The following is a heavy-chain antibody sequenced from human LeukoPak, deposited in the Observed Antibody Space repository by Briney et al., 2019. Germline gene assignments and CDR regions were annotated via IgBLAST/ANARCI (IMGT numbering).Heavy chain of an antibody. D-gene: IGHD3-3*01. J-gene: IGHJ5*02. CDR1: GGSFSSYY. CDR3: ARSITIFGVVSVP. Sequence: SETLSLTCAVYGGSFSSYYWSWIRQTPGKGLEWIGEINHSGSTNYNPSLKSRVTISVDTSNNQFSLKLSSVTAADTAVYYCARSITIFGVVSVPWGQGTLVTVSS. CDR2: INHSGST. V-gene: IGHV4-34*01.